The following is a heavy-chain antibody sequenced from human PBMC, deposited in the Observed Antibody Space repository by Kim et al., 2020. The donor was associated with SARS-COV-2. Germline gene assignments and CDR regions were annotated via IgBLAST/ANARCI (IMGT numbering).Heavy chain of an antibody. CDR2: GGGT. Sequence: GGGTNYAQQFQGRVTMTRDTSTSTVYMELSSLRSEDTAVYYCTRGGGFDPWGQGTLVTVS. CDR3: TRGGGFDP. V-gene: IGHV1-46*01. J-gene: IGHJ5*02.